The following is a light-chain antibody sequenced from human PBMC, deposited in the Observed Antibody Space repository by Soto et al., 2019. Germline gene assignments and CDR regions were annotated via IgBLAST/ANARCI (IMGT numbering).Light chain of an antibody. J-gene: IGLJ1*01. V-gene: IGLV2-14*01. CDR3: SSYTSSSTPYV. CDR1: SSDVGGYNY. CDR2: DVS. Sequence: QSLLTQPSSVSGSPGQSITISSTGTSSDVGGYNYVSWYQQHPGKAPKLMIYDVSNRPSGVSNRFSGSKSGNTASLTISGLQAEDEADYYCSSYTSSSTPYVFGTGTKVTVL.